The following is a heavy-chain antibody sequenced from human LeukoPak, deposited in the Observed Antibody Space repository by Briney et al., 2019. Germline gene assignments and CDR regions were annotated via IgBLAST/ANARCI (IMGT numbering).Heavy chain of an antibody. Sequence: PGGSLRLSCAACVFTFSTYIMNWVRQAPGKGLAGVSSISGDNTYINYADSVKGRFTISKDNAKTSLYLQMTSLRGEDTAVYYGARDGFSYGPGAAMGYWGQGTLVTVSS. CDR1: VFTFSTYI. J-gene: IGHJ4*02. D-gene: IGHD3-10*01. CDR3: ARDGFSYGPGAAMGY. V-gene: IGHV3-21*01. CDR2: ISGDNTYI.